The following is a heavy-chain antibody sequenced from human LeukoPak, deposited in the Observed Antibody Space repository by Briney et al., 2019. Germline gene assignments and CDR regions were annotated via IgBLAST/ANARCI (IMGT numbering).Heavy chain of an antibody. CDR1: GFTFSSYG. CDR3: AKDLLGGDSGSYYEVGELGMDV. CDR2: ISYDGSNK. Sequence: GRSLRLSCAVSGFTFSSYGMHWVRQAPGKGLEWVAVISYDGSNKYYADSVKGRFTISRDKSKNTLYLQMNSLRAEDTTVYYCAKDLLGGDSGSYYEVGELGMDVWGQGTTVTVSS. V-gene: IGHV3-30*18. D-gene: IGHD1-26*01. J-gene: IGHJ6*02.